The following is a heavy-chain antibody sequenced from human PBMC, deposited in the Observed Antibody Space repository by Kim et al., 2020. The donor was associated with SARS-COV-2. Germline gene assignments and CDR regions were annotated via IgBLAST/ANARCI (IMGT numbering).Heavy chain of an antibody. Sequence: SETLSLTCSVSGGSISSYYWSWIRQPPGKGLEWIGYISYTGSTNYNPSVKSRVTISVDTSKNQFSLRLTSVTAADTAMYYCARDYRDSSGFFEYYYGMDVWGQGTTVTVSS. CDR2: ISYTGST. CDR1: GGSISSYY. CDR3: ARDYRDSSGFFEYYYGMDV. J-gene: IGHJ6*02. V-gene: IGHV4-59*13. D-gene: IGHD3-22*01.